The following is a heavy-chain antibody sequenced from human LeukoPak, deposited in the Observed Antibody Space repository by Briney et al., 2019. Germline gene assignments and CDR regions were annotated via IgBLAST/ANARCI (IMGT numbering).Heavy chain of an antibody. J-gene: IGHJ5*02. V-gene: IGHV4-4*07. D-gene: IGHD3-10*01. Sequence: SETLSLTCTVSGGSISSYYWSWIRQPAGKGLEWIGRIYTSGSTNYNPSLKSRVTMSVDTSKNQFSLKLSSVTAADTAVYYCARDKMRYGSGSYYNDWFDPWGQGTLVTVSS. CDR3: ARDKMRYGSGSYYNDWFDP. CDR2: IYTSGST. CDR1: GGSISSYY.